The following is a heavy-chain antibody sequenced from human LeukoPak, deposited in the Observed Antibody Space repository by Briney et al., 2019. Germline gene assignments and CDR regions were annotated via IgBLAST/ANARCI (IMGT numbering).Heavy chain of an antibody. J-gene: IGHJ4*02. Sequence: SETLSLTCAVSGGSISSSNWWSWVRQPPGKGLEWIGEIYHSGSTNYNPSLKSRVTISVDKSKNQFSLKLSSVTAADTAVYYCARGPGVWGVILGHIPAFDYWGQGTLVTVSS. CDR2: IYHSGST. V-gene: IGHV4-4*02. CDR1: GGSISSSNW. D-gene: IGHD3-10*01. CDR3: ARGPGVWGVILGHIPAFDY.